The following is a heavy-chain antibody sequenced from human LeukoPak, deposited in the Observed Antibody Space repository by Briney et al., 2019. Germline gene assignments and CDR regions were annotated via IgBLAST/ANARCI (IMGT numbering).Heavy chain of an antibody. V-gene: IGHV4-39*07. D-gene: IGHD2-15*01. J-gene: IGHJ4*02. Sequence: PSETLSLTCTVSGGSISSTGYYWGWIRQPPGKGLEWIGSIYDSGSTYYNPSLKSRVTISVDTSKNQFSLKLTSVTAADTAVYYCARDWHCSGGSCYYFDFWGQGTLVTVSS. CDR2: IYDSGST. CDR3: ARDWHCSGGSCYYFDF. CDR1: GGSISSTGYY.